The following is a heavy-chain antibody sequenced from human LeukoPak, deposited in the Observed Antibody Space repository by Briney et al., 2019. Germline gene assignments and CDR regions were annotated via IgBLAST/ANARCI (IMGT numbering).Heavy chain of an antibody. CDR1: VYTFTFCD. V-gene: IGHV1-8*03. CDR3: ARGRSMGYAYYFEY. D-gene: IGHD5-12*01. J-gene: IGHJ4*02. Sequence: ASVKVSCKASVYTFTFCDLNWVRHATGQGLEWMGWMNPNSGSTGYAQKFQGRVTITRNTSISTAYLELSGLRSEDTAVYYCARGRSMGYAYYFEYWGQGTLVTVSS. CDR2: MNPNSGST.